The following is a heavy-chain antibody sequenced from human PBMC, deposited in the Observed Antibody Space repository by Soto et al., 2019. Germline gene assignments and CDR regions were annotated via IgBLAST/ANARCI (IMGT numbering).Heavy chain of an antibody. J-gene: IGHJ5*02. D-gene: IGHD3-10*01. V-gene: IGHV1-46*01. Sequence: ASVKVSCKASGYTFTSYYMHWVRQAPGQGLEWMGIINPSGGSTSYAQKFQGRVTMTRDTSISTAYMELSRLRSDDTAVYYCARDYYVSWSCIPWGQETLVTVSS. CDR3: ARDYYVSWSCIP. CDR1: GYTFTSYY. CDR2: INPSGGST.